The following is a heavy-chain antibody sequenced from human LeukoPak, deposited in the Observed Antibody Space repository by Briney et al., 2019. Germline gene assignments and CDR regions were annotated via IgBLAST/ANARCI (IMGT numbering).Heavy chain of an antibody. J-gene: IGHJ4*02. D-gene: IGHD6-19*01. Sequence: GGSLRLSCTASGFTLGDYAMSWFRQAPGKGLEWVGFIRSKAYGGTTEYAASVKGRFTISRDDSKSIAYLQMNSLKTEDTAVYYCTRAGVAGNVDLFDYWGQGTLVSVSS. CDR1: GFTLGDYA. CDR3: TRAGVAGNVDLFDY. V-gene: IGHV3-49*03. CDR2: IRSKAYGGTT.